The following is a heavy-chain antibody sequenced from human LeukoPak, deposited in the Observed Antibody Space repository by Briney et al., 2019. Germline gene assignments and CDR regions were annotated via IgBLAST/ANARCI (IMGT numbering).Heavy chain of an antibody. CDR1: GYTFTGYY. D-gene: IGHD2-2*01. J-gene: IGHJ5*02. V-gene: IGHV1-2*02. Sequence: ASVKVSCKASGYTFTGYYMHWVRQAPGQGLEWMGWINPNSGGTNYAQKFQGRVTMTRDTSISTAYMELSSLRSEDTAVYYCARGRKVWYCSSTSCYGENGWFDPWGQGTLVTVSS. CDR2: INPNSGGT. CDR3: ARGRKVWYCSSTSCYGENGWFDP.